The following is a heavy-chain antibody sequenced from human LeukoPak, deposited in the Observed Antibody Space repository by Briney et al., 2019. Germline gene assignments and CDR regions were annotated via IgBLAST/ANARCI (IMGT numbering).Heavy chain of an antibody. Sequence: GWSLRLSCAASGFTFSSYSMNWVRQGPGKGLERVSSISSSSSYIYYADSVKGRFTISRDKAKNSLYLQMNSLRAEDTAVYYCARSSKAESTRYSSGWYSGPPYYYGMDVWGQGATVTVSS. V-gene: IGHV3-21*04. D-gene: IGHD6-19*01. CDR3: ARSSKAESTRYSSGWYSGPPYYYGMDV. CDR1: GFTFSSYS. J-gene: IGHJ6*02. CDR2: ISSSSSYI.